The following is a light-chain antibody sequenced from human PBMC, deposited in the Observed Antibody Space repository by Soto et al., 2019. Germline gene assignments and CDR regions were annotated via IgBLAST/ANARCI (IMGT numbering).Light chain of an antibody. CDR1: QSVSSSY. CDR3: QQYGSSPLT. CDR2: DAS. V-gene: IGKV3D-20*01. J-gene: IGKJ5*01. Sequence: EIELTQSPATLSLSPGERATLSCRATQSVSSSYLAWYQQKPGLAPRLLIYDASNRATGIPDRFSGSGSGTDFILTISRLEPEDFAVYYCQQYGSSPLTFGQGTRLEIK.